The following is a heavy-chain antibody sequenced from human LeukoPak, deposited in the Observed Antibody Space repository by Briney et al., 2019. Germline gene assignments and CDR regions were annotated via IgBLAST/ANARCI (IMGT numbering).Heavy chain of an antibody. D-gene: IGHD6-13*01. Sequence: PGRSLRLSCAAPGFDFSDYAMHWVRQAPGKGLEWASLMSYNGNHKYYTDSVKGRFTISRDNSKNTLYLQMNSLRTEDTAVYYCVRATASRWYGDFDYWGQGTLVTVSS. CDR3: VRATASRWYGDFDY. CDR1: GFDFSDYA. CDR2: MSYNGNHK. J-gene: IGHJ4*02. V-gene: IGHV3-30*04.